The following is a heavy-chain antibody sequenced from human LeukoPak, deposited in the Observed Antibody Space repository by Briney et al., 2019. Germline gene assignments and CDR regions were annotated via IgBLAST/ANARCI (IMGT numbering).Heavy chain of an antibody. Sequence: GGSLRLSCAGTGFAFNMFAIDWVRQAPGKGLEWVSGLSRGGSTTNCADSVKGRFTISRDNSQNSVFLQLNSLRPEDTAVYYCARQQRIRHCSEGVCTEGYYFDYWGQGTLVTVSS. V-gene: IGHV3-23*01. CDR1: GFAFNMFA. CDR2: LSRGGSTT. CDR3: ARQQRIRHCSEGVCTEGYYFDY. D-gene: IGHD2-15*01. J-gene: IGHJ4*02.